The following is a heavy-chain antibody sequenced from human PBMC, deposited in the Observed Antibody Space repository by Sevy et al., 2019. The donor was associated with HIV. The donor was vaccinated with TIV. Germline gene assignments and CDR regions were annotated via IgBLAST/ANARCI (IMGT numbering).Heavy chain of an antibody. D-gene: IGHD1-20*01. V-gene: IGHV3-74*01. Sequence: GGSLRLSCAASGFTFSSHWMHWVRQAPGKGLVWVSRLNGDGSSASYADFVKGRFTISRDNCKNTVYLQISSLTADDTAVYYCTRGISGTYGWFDPWGQGTLVTVSS. CDR1: GFTFSSHW. J-gene: IGHJ5*02. CDR3: TRGISGTYGWFDP. CDR2: LNGDGSSA.